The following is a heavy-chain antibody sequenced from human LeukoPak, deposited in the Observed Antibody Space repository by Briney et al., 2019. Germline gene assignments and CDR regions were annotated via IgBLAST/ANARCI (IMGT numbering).Heavy chain of an antibody. CDR2: FDPGNGET. J-gene: IGHJ4*02. Sequence: GASVKVSCKVPGYSLTELSMHWVRQAPGKGGEWMGGFDPGNGETIFTKNFQGRVTMTDDTSTDTAYMELSSLRSEDTAVYYCTGGTFYRLLAYWGQGTLVTVSS. CDR1: GYSLTELS. V-gene: IGHV1-24*01. D-gene: IGHD2/OR15-2a*01. CDR3: TGGTFYRLLAY.